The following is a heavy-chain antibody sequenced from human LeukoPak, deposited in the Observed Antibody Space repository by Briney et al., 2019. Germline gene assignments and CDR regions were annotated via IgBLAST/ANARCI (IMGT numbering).Heavy chain of an antibody. D-gene: IGHD6-13*01. CDR3: ARDCSTLSLAAAGFDY. CDR2: ISSSGSTI. V-gene: IGHV3-11*01. Sequence: GGSLRLSCAASGFTFSDYYMSWIRQAPGKGLEWVSYISSSGSTIYYADSVKGRFTISRDNVKNSLYLQMNSLRAEDTAVYYCARDCSTLSLAAAGFDYWGQGTLVTVSS. CDR1: GFTFSDYY. J-gene: IGHJ4*02.